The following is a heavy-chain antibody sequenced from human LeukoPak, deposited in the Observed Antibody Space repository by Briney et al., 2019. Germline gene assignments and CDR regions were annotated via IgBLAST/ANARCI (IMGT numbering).Heavy chain of an antibody. CDR2: INPNSGST. D-gene: IGHD6-13*01. CDR3: ARGGAYSRAPPDY. V-gene: IGHV1-2*02. J-gene: IGHJ4*02. CDR1: GYTFTGYY. Sequence: ASVKVSCKASGYTFTGYYIHWVRQAPGQGLEWMGWINPNSGSTNYAQKFQGRVTMTRDTSISTAYMELSRLRSDDTPVYYCARGGAYSRAPPDYWGQGTLVTVSS.